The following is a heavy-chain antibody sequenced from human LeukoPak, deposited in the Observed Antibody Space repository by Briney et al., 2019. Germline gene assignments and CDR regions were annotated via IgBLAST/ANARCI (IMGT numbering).Heavy chain of an antibody. J-gene: IGHJ5*02. V-gene: IGHV3-48*01. CDR1: GFTFSSYS. CDR2: ISGSSSTI. D-gene: IGHD2-2*01. Sequence: GGSLRPSCAASGFTFSSYSMNWVRQAPGKGLEWVSYISGSSSTIYYADSVKGRFTISRDNAKNSLYLQMNSLRAEDTAVYFCARLFLPAAAWGQGTQVTVSS. CDR3: ARLFLPAAA.